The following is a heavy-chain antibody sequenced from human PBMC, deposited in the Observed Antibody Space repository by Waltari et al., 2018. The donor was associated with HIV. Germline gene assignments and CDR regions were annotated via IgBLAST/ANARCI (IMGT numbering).Heavy chain of an antibody. CDR2: ISGSGGST. D-gene: IGHD4-17*01. V-gene: IGHV3-23*01. CDR3: AKMGHDYGDYALWYYYGMDV. J-gene: IGHJ6*02. CDR1: GFTFSSYA. Sequence: EVQLLESGGGLVQPGGSLRLSCAASGFTFSSYAMTWVRQSPGTGREWVSAISGSGGSTYYADPVKGRFTISRDNSKNTLYLQMNSLRAEDTAVYYCAKMGHDYGDYALWYYYGMDVWGQGTTVTVSS.